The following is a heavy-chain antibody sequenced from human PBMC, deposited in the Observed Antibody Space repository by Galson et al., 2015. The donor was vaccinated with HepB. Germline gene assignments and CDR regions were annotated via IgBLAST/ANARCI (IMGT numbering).Heavy chain of an antibody. Sequence: SVKVSCKASGYTFTGYYMHWVRQAPGQGLEWMGWVNPNSGGTNYAQKLQGRVIMTRDTSISTAYMELSRLTSDDTAVYYCARETGIVVVPSAPTNAIDTWDQGTMVTVSS. V-gene: IGHV1-2*02. CDR2: VNPNSGGT. CDR3: ARETGIVVVPSAPTNAIDT. J-gene: IGHJ3*02. D-gene: IGHD2-2*01. CDR1: GYTFTGYY.